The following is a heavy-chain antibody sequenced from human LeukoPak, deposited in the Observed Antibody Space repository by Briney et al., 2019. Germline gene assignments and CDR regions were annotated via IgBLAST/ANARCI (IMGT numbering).Heavy chain of an antibody. V-gene: IGHV3-21*01. CDR3: VSDDF. CDR2: IRSSGSYI. Sequence: GGSLRLSCAASGFTFSDYTMSWVRQAPGKGLEWVSSIRSSGSYIYYADSVRGRFTISRDNAKNSLYLQMNSLRVEDTAVYYCVSDDFWGQGTLVTVSS. CDR1: GFTFSDYT. J-gene: IGHJ4*02.